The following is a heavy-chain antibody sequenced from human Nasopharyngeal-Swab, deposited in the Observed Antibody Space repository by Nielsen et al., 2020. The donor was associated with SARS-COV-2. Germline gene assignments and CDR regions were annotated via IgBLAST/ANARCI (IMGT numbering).Heavy chain of an antibody. CDR2: INWNDGST. D-gene: IGHD3-22*01. CDR3: ARGDYYNSAAFDI. J-gene: IGHJ3*02. CDR1: GFTFDDFG. V-gene: IGHV3-20*01. Sequence: GESLKISCAASGFTFDDFGMSWVRQVPGKGLEWVSGINWNDGSTGYADSVKGRFTISRDNSRKSLYLQMNSLRAEDTAFYHCARGDYYNSAAFDIWGQGTKVIVSS.